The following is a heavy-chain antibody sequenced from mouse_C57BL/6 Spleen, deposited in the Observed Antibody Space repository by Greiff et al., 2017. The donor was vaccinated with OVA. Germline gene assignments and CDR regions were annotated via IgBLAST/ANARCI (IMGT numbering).Heavy chain of an antibody. D-gene: IGHD3-2*02. Sequence: EVKVVESGEGLVKPGGSLKLSCAASGFTFSSYAMSWVRQTPEKRLEWVAYISSGGDYIYYADTVKGRFTISRDNARNTLYPQMSSLKSEDTAMYYCTREGTAQATVAYWGQGTLVTVSA. CDR3: TREGTAQATVAY. V-gene: IGHV5-9-1*02. CDR1: GFTFSSYA. CDR2: ISSGGDYI. J-gene: IGHJ3*01.